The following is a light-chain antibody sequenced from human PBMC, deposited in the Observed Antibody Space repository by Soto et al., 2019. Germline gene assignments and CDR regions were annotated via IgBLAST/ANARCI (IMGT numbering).Light chain of an antibody. CDR1: KLGDKY. J-gene: IGLJ2*01. Sequence: SYELTQPPSVSVSPGQTASITCSGHKLGDKYACWYQQKPGQSPVLIIYQDTKRPSGIPERFSGSNSGNTATLTISGTQAMDEADFYCQAWASTTVVCGGGTKLTVL. V-gene: IGLV3-1*01. CDR3: QAWASTTVV. CDR2: QDT.